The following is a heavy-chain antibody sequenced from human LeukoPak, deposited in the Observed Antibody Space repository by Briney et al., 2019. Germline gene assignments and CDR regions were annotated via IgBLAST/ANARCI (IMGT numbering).Heavy chain of an antibody. Sequence: ASVKVSCKASGYTFTGYYMHWVRQAPGQGLEWMGWINPNSGGTNYAQKFQGRVTMTGDTSISTAYMELSRLRSDDTAVYYCATYYDILTGSDAFDIWGQGTMVTVSS. V-gene: IGHV1-2*02. CDR3: ATYYDILTGSDAFDI. D-gene: IGHD3-9*01. CDR2: INPNSGGT. J-gene: IGHJ3*02. CDR1: GYTFTGYY.